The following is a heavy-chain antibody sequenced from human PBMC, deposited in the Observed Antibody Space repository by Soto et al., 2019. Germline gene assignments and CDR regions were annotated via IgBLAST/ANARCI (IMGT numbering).Heavy chain of an antibody. D-gene: IGHD6-13*01. J-gene: IGHJ4*02. V-gene: IGHV4-4*02. CDR1: GVAISSDNW. CDR2: IHHSGST. CDR3: ARDQGSHPGD. Sequence: QLQLQESGPGLVRPSGTVSLTCAVSGVAISSDNWWSWVRQPPGKALEWIGEIHHSGSTNYNPALKRRVTMSVVPSKDLFSLTLNSVTAADTALYYCARDQGSHPGDWGQGTLVSVSS.